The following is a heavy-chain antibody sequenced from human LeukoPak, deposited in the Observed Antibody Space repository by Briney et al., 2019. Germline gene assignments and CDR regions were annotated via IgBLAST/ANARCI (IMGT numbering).Heavy chain of an antibody. CDR1: GGSISSGGYY. J-gene: IGHJ6*03. CDR2: IYYSGST. V-gene: IGHV4-31*03. CDR3: ARIAAVPPAGHMDV. Sequence: PSETLSLTCTVSGGSISSGGYYWSWIRQHPGKGLEWIGYIYYSGSTYYNPSLKSRVTISVDTSKNQFSLKLSSVTAADTAVYYCARIAAVPPAGHMDVWGKGTTVTVSS. D-gene: IGHD6-13*01.